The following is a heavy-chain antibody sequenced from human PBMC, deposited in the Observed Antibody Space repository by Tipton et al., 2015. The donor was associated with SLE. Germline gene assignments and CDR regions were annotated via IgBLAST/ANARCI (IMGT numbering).Heavy chain of an antibody. CDR2: IDHSGIT. V-gene: IGHV4-34*01. D-gene: IGHD2-2*01. Sequence: TLSLTCAVQSGSVSGYYWSWIRQPPGKGLEWIGEIDHSGITNLNPSLKSRVSVSVDTSKNQFSLKLNSLTAADTAVYYCASGYCRSTNCPFDYWGQGTLVTVSS. CDR3: ASGYCRSTNCPFDY. CDR1: SGSVSGYY. J-gene: IGHJ4*02.